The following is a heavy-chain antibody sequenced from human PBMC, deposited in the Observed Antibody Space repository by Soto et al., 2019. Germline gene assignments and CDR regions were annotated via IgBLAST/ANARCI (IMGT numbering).Heavy chain of an antibody. V-gene: IGHV4-59*08. CDR2: IYYSGST. CDR3: ARLTYGDLFDY. CDR1: VVSLSRSD. Sequence: SETLFLSLPAPVVSLSRSDCSWLRQPPGKGLEWIGYIYYSGSTNYNPSLKSRVTISVDTSKNQFSLKLSSVTAADTAVYYCARLTYGDLFDYWGQGTLVTGSS. D-gene: IGHD4-17*01. J-gene: IGHJ4*02.